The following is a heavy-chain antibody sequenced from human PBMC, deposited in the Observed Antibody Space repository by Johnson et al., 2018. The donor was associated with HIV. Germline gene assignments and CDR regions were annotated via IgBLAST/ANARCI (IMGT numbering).Heavy chain of an antibody. CDR3: ARRAGYSGQWLVQTVDAFDI. CDR1: GFTFADYA. V-gene: IGHV3-9*01. Sequence: VQLVESGGGLVQPGGSLRLSCAASGFTFADYAMHWVRQAPGKGLEWVSGISWTSGSIGYADSVKGRFTISRDNAKKSLHLQMNRLRAEDTALYYCARRAGYSGQWLVQTVDAFDIWGQGAMVTVSS. D-gene: IGHD6-19*01. CDR2: ISWTSGSI. J-gene: IGHJ3*02.